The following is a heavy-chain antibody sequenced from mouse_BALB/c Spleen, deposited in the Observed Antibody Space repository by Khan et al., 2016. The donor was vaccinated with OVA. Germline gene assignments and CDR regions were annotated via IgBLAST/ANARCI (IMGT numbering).Heavy chain of an antibody. CDR3: ARQPYYHYNIMDY. D-gene: IGHD2-10*01. CDR2: IWSDGTT. CDR1: GFSLTTYG. V-gene: IGHV2-6-1*01. Sequence: VQLKESGPGLAAPSQSLSITCTISGFSLTTYGVHWVRQPPGKGLEWLVVIWSDGTTNYNSALKSRLTITKDNSHRQGFLKMNSLQTDDTAIYFCARQPYYHYNIMDYWGQGTSVTVSS. J-gene: IGHJ4*01.